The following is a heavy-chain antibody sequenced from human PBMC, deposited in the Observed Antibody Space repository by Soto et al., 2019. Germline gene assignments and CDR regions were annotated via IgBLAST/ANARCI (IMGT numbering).Heavy chain of an antibody. Sequence: QVQLQQWGAGLLKPSETLSLTCAVYGGSFSGYYWSWIRQPPGKGLEWIGEINHSGSTNYNPSLKSRVTISVDTSKNQVSLKLSSVTAADTAVFYCARGGYSYGYRRQNWFDPWGQGTLVTVSS. D-gene: IGHD5-18*01. CDR2: INHSGST. V-gene: IGHV4-34*01. CDR1: GGSFSGYY. J-gene: IGHJ5*02. CDR3: ARGGYSYGYRRQNWFDP.